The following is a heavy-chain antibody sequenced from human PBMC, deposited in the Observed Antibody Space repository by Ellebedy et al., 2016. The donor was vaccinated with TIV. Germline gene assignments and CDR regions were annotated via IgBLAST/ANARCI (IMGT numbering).Heavy chain of an antibody. J-gene: IGHJ4*02. Sequence: SETLSLTXTVSGGSISNYYWSWFRQPPGKRLEWIAYIYYNGNTNYNPSLKSRVTISVATSENQFSLRLTSVTAADTAVFYCVRDRPSGNFDFWGQGTLVTVSS. CDR3: VRDRPSGNFDF. CDR2: IYYNGNT. D-gene: IGHD3-10*01. V-gene: IGHV4-59*12. CDR1: GGSISNYY.